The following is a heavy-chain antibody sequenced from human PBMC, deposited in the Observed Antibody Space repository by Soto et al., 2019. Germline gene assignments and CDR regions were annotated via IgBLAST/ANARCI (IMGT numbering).Heavy chain of an antibody. CDR3: ARGGNLWFGEPFDY. CDR2: ISYDGSNK. J-gene: IGHJ4*02. Sequence: QVQLVESGGGVVQPGRSLRLSCAASGFTFSSNAMHWVRQAPGKGLEWVAVISYDGSNKYYADSVKGRFTISRDNSKNTLYLQMNSLRAEDTALYYCARGGNLWFGEPFDYWGQGTLVTVSS. D-gene: IGHD3-10*01. CDR1: GFTFSSNA. V-gene: IGHV3-30-3*01.